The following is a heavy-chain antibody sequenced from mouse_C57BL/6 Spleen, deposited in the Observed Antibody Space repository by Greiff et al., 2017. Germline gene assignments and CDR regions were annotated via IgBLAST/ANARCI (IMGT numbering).Heavy chain of an antibody. V-gene: IGHV3-6*01. J-gene: IGHJ2*01. D-gene: IGHD2-4*01. CDR1: GYSITSGYY. Sequence: EVKLMESGPGLVQPSQSLSLTCSVTGYSITSGYYWNWIRQFPGNKLEWMGYIRYDGSNNYNPSLKNRISITRDTSKNQFFLKLNSVTTEDTATYYCASSRLRHSFDYWGQGTTLTVSS. CDR2: IRYDGSN. CDR3: ASSRLRHSFDY.